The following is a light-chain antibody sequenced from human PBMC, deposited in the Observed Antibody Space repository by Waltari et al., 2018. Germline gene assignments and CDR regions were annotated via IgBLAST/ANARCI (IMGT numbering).Light chain of an antibody. Sequence: QSVLTQPPSASGTPGQTVTISCSGSSSNTGLNSVYWYQQFPGTAPKLLIYSHNQRPSGVPARFSGSKSGTSASLAISGLRSEDGADYYCAAWDDSLSGWVFGGGTKLTVL. CDR2: SHN. CDR3: AAWDDSLSGWV. CDR1: SSNTGLNS. V-gene: IGLV1-47*02. J-gene: IGLJ3*02.